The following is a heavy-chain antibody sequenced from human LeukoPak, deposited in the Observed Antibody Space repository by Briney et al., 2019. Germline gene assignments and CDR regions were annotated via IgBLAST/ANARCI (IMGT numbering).Heavy chain of an antibody. CDR2: IYTSGST. Sequence: PSETLSLTCTVSGGSISNGSYYWSWIRQPAGKGLEWIGRIYTSGSTNYNPSLKSRVTISVDTSKNQFSLKLSSVTAADTAVYYCARAYYDFWSGYSNRFDPWGQGTLVTVSS. CDR3: ARAYYDFWSGYSNRFDP. D-gene: IGHD3-3*01. J-gene: IGHJ5*02. CDR1: GGSISNGSYY. V-gene: IGHV4-61*02.